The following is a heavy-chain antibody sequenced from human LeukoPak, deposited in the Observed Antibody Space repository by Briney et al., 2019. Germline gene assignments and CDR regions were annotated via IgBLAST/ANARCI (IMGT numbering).Heavy chain of an antibody. Sequence: PGRSLRLSCAASGFTFSSYGMHWVRQAPGKGLEWVAVISYDGSNKYYADSVKGRFTISRDNSKNTLYLQMNSLRAEDTAVYYCAKKRDGSFDYWGQGTLVTVSS. CDR2: ISYDGSNK. CDR1: GFTFSSYG. D-gene: IGHD5-24*01. CDR3: AKKRDGSFDY. J-gene: IGHJ4*02. V-gene: IGHV3-30*18.